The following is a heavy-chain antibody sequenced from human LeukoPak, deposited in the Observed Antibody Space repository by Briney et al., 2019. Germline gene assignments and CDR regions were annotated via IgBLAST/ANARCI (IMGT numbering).Heavy chain of an antibody. CDR1: GFTFSSYS. CDR3: ARAVGHWFDP. CDR2: ISSSSSYI. Sequence: GGSLRLSCAASGFTFSSYSMNWVRQAPGKGLEWVSSISSSSSYIYYADSVKGRFTISRDNAKNSLYLQMNSLRAEGTAVYYCARAVGHWFDPWGQGTLVTVSS. V-gene: IGHV3-21*01. J-gene: IGHJ5*02. D-gene: IGHD1-26*01.